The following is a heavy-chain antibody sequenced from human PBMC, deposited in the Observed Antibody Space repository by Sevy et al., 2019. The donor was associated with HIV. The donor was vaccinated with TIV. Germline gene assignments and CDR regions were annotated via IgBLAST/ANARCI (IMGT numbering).Heavy chain of an antibody. CDR3: AKGGSGGIDHYGMDV. Sequence: GGSLRLSCAASGFRFNNFGMYWVRQAPGKGLEGVAFIWYDGINKYYVDSVKGRSTISRDNSKDTLYLEMKSLRLEDTAIYYCAKGGSGGIDHYGMDVWGQGTMVTVSS. D-gene: IGHD6-25*01. J-gene: IGHJ6*02. V-gene: IGHV3-30*02. CDR1: GFRFNNFG. CDR2: IWYDGINK.